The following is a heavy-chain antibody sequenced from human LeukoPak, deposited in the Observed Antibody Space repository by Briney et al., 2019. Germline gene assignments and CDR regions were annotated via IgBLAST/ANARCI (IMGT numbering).Heavy chain of an antibody. D-gene: IGHD3-22*01. CDR2: ISAYNGNT. J-gene: IGHJ4*02. Sequence: ASVKVSCKASTYTFTSYGISWVRQAPGQGLEWMGWISAYNGNTNYAQKLQGRVTMTTDTSTSTAYMELRSLRSDDTAVYYCARVLRSPYYYDSSAYLDYWGQGTLVTVSS. CDR3: ARVLRSPYYYDSSAYLDY. CDR1: TYTFTSYG. V-gene: IGHV1-18*01.